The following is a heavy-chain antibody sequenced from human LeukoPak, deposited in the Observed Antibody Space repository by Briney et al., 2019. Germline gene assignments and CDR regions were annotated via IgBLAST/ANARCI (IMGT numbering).Heavy chain of an antibody. V-gene: IGHV3-66*01. D-gene: IGHD3-10*01. CDR3: ARKSDSYMLRGGDC. CDR2: IYSGGDT. J-gene: IGHJ4*02. Sequence: GGSLRLSCAASGFSVSSNFMSWVRQAPGKGLECVSVIYSGGDTYYADSVRGRFTISKDKSKNTLYLQMDSLRVEATAVYCCARKSDSYMLRGGDCWGQGTLVTVSS. CDR1: GFSVSSNF.